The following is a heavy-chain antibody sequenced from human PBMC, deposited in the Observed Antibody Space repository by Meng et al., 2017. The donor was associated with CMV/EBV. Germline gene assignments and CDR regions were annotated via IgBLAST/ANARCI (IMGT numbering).Heavy chain of an antibody. V-gene: IGHV3-9*03. Sequence: SLKISCAASGFTFDDYAMHWVRQAPGKGLEWVSGISWNSGSIGYADSVKGRFTISRDNAKNSLYLQMNSLRAEDMALYYCAKDKRSQLPGYGMDVWGQGTTVTV. CDR2: ISWNSGSI. J-gene: IGHJ6*02. CDR1: GFTFDDYA. D-gene: IGHD2-2*01. CDR3: AKDKRSQLPGYGMDV.